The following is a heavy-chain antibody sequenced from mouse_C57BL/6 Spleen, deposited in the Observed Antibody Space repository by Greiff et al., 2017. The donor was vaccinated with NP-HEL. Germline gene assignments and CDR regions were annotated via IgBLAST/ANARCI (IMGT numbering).Heavy chain of an antibody. CDR3: ARGPYCSSCFAY. CDR2: ISSGSSTI. J-gene: IGHJ2*01. Sequence: EVKLMESGGGLVKPGGSLKLSCAASGFTFSDYGMHWVRQAPEKGLEWVAYISSGSSTIYYADTVKGRFTISRDNAKNTLFLQTTSLRSEDTAMYYCARGPYCSSCFAYWGQGTTLTVAS. CDR1: GFTFSDYG. D-gene: IGHD1-1*01. V-gene: IGHV5-17*01.